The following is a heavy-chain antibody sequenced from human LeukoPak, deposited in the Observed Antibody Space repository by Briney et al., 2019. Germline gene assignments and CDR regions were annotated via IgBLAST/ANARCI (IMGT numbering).Heavy chain of an antibody. CDR1: NFTFGSYG. D-gene: IGHD2-15*01. Sequence: PGGSLRLSCAASNFTFGSYGMNWVRHIPGKGLEWVAYISYEGSDKYYTDSVKGRFTISRDNSKNTLSLQMNSLRAEDTAVYYCAREGRLRPSHIDYWGQGTLVTVSS. V-gene: IGHV3-33*01. CDR3: AREGRLRPSHIDY. CDR2: ISYEGSDK. J-gene: IGHJ4*02.